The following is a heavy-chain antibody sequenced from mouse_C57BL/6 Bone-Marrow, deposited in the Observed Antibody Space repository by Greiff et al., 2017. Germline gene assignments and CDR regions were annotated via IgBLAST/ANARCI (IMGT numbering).Heavy chain of an antibody. CDR3: ARFYYGSRPWYFDV. CDR2: IDPSDSYT. J-gene: IGHJ1*03. D-gene: IGHD1-1*01. CDR1: GYTFTSYW. Sequence: VQLQQPGAELVRPGTSVKLSCKASGYTFTSYWMHWVKQRPGQGLEWIGVIDPSDSYTNYNQKFKGKATLTVDTSSSTAYMQLSSLTSEDSAVYYCARFYYGSRPWYFDVWGTGTTVTVSS. V-gene: IGHV1-59*01.